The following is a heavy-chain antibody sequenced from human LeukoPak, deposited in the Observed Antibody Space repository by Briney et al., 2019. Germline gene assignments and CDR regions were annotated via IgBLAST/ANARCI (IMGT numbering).Heavy chain of an antibody. CDR2: IKSKTDGETP. CDR3: ARVGKGPFLEPNGFAP. V-gene: IGHV3-15*01. Sequence: GGSLRLSCAASGFIFSNAWMSWVRQAPGKGLEWVGRIKSKTDGETPTYAAPVKGRFAISRDDSKNTLYLQMNSLRAEDTAEYSCARVGKGPFLEPNGFAPWGQGTLATVSS. D-gene: IGHD1-1*01. CDR1: GFIFSNAW. J-gene: IGHJ5*02.